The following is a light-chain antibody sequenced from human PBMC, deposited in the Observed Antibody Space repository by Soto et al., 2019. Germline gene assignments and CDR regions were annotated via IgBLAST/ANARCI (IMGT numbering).Light chain of an antibody. V-gene: IGLV2-11*01. CDR2: DVS. CDR1: SSDVGGYNY. CDR3: CSYAGSYTYV. J-gene: IGLJ1*01. Sequence: QSVLTQPRSVSGSPGQSVTISCTGTSSDVGGYNYVSWYQQHPGKAPKLMIYDVSKRPSGVPDRFSGSKSGNTASLTISGLQADDEADYYCCSYAGSYTYVLGTGTKV.